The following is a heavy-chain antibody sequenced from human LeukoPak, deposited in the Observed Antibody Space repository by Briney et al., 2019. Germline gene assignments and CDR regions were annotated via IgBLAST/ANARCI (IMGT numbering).Heavy chain of an antibody. CDR1: GGTFSSYA. Sequence: ASVKVSCKASGGTFSSYAISWVRQAPGQGLEWMGRIIPILGIANYAQKFQGRVTITADKSTSTAYMELSSLRSEDTAVYYCARGSAGPVAFDIWGQGTMVTVSS. J-gene: IGHJ3*02. CDR3: ARGSAGPVAFDI. CDR2: IIPILGIA. V-gene: IGHV1-69*04.